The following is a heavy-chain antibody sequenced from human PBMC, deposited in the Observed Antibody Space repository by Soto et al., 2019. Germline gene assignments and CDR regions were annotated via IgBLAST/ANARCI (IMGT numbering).Heavy chain of an antibody. V-gene: IGHV3-9*01. Sequence: ALRLSFAASGFTFDDYSMHWVRQAPGKGLEWVSVISLNSGSIGYADSVKGRFTISRDNAKNSLYLQMNSLRAEDTALYYCAQGFVAAAGTAHDDWGQGTLVTVSS. CDR2: ISLNSGSI. CDR3: AQGFVAAAGTAHDD. CDR1: GFTFDDYS. J-gene: IGHJ4*02. D-gene: IGHD6-13*01.